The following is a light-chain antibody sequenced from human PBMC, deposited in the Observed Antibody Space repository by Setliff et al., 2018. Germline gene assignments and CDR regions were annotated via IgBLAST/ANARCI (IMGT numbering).Light chain of an antibody. CDR3: QQFKIYPLT. CDR1: QGITNG. V-gene: IGKV1-13*02. J-gene: IGKJ4*01. Sequence: AIQLTQSPASLSASVGDSVTISCRASQGITNGLAWYQQKPGKPPRVLIYDASSLEIGVPSRFSGSGSGTDFALTISSLQPEDFATYYCQQFKIYPLTFGGGTKVDIK. CDR2: DAS.